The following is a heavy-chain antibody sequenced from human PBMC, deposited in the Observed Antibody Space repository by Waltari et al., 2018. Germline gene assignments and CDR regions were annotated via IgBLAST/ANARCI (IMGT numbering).Heavy chain of an antibody. CDR3: ARDPHPYGSGSPLY. D-gene: IGHD3-10*01. CDR2: IYYSGST. J-gene: IGHJ4*02. V-gene: IGHV4-59*01. CDR1: GGSISSYY. Sequence: QVQLQESGPGRVKPSETLSLTCTVSGGSISSYYWSWIRQPPGKGLEWIGYIYYSGSTNYNPSLKSRVTISVDTSKNQFSLKLSSVTAADTAVYYCARDPHPYGSGSPLYWGQGTLVTVSS.